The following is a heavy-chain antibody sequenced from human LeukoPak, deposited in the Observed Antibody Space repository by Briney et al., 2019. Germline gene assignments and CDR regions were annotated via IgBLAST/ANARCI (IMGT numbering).Heavy chain of an antibody. CDR2: IYPGDSHT. CDR1: GYSFTSYW. Sequence: GESLKISCKSAGYSFTSYWIGWVRQMPGKGLAWMGVIYPGDSHTRYSPSFQGQGTISADKSISTAYLQWNSLKASDTAIYYCTRSPDIDILTGYSRYYFDYWGQGTLVTVSS. D-gene: IGHD3-9*01. V-gene: IGHV5-51*01. CDR3: TRSPDIDILTGYSRYYFDY. J-gene: IGHJ4*02.